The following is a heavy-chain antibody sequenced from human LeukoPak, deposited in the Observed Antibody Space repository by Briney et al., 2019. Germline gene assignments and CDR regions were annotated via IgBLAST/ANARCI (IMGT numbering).Heavy chain of an antibody. J-gene: IGHJ5*02. CDR1: GGSFSGYY. Sequence: SETLSLTCAVYGGSFSGYYWSWIRQPPGKGLEWIGEINHSGSTNYNPSLKSRVTISVDTSKNQFSLKLSSVTAADTAVYYCASSCYSGYDPWGQGTLVTVSS. CDR2: INHSGST. CDR3: ASSCYSGYDP. V-gene: IGHV4-34*01. D-gene: IGHD5-12*01.